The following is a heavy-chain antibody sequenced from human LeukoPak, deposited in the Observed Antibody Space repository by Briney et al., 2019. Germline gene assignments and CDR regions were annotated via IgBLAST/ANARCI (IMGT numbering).Heavy chain of an antibody. D-gene: IGHD2-15*01. J-gene: IGHJ4*02. CDR1: GGSISSYY. CDR2: IYTSGST. CDR3: ARVDLRAAYFDY. V-gene: IGHV4-4*07. Sequence: LETLSLTCTVSGGSISSYYWSWIRQPAGKGLEWIGRIYTSGSTGYNPSLKSRVTMSVDTSKNQFSLKLSSVTAADTAVYYCARVDLRAAYFDYWGQGTLLTVSS.